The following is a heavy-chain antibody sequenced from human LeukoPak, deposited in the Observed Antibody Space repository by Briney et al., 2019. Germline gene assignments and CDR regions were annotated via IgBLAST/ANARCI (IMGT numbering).Heavy chain of an antibody. J-gene: IGHJ4*02. CDR3: ARPGIAYCGGDCYLQLLGY. D-gene: IGHD2-21*01. CDR2: ISAYNGNT. V-gene: IGHV1-18*01. CDR1: GYTFTSFG. Sequence: ASVKVSCKASGYTFTSFGISWVRQAPGQGLEWMGWISAYNGNTNYAQKLQGRVTMTTDTSTSTAYMELRSLRSDDTAVYYCARPGIAYCGGDCYLQLLGYGGQGTLVTVSS.